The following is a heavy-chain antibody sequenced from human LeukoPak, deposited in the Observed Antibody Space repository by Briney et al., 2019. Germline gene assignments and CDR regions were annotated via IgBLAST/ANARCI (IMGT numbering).Heavy chain of an antibody. J-gene: IGHJ4*02. CDR3: ARAGGYCGRISCPYYFDY. CDR1: GGTFSSYA. V-gene: IGHV1-69*05. D-gene: IGHD2-15*01. CDR2: IIPIFGTA. Sequence: GASVKVSCKASGGTFSSYAISWVRQAPGQGLEWMGGIIPIFGTANYAQKLQGRVTMTTDTSTSTAYMELRSLRSDDTAVYYCARAGGYCGRISCPYYFDYWGQGSLVAVSS.